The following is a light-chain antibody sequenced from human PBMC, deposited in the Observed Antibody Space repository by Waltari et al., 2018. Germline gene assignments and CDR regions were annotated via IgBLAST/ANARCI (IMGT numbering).Light chain of an antibody. CDR3: LLSYSGARRV. CDR2: HTF. V-gene: IGLV7-46*01. J-gene: IGLJ3*02. CDR1: TGVVTSGHF. Sequence: QAVVTQEPSLTVSPGGTVILTCGSSTGVVTSGHFAFWFQQKPGQAPVTLIHHTFNTHFWTPARFAGSLVGEKAALTLSDAQPEDEADYFCLLSYSGARRVFGGGTKLTVL.